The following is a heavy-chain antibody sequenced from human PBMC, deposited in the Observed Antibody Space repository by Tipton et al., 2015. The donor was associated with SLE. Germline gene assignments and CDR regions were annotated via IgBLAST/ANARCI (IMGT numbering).Heavy chain of an antibody. CDR2: IYYSGST. Sequence: TLSLTCTVSGGSISSYYWSWIRQPPGKGLEWIGYIYYSGSTNYNPSLKSRVTISVDTSKNQFSLKLSSVTAADTAVYYCARRTIFGGDDPWGQGTLVTVSS. J-gene: IGHJ5*02. V-gene: IGHV4-59*08. CDR1: GGSISSYY. CDR3: ARRTIFGGDDP. D-gene: IGHD3-3*01.